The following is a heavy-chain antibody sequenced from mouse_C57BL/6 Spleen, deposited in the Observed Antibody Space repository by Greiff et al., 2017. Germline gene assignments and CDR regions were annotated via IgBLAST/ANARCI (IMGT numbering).Heavy chain of an antibody. J-gene: IGHJ2*01. D-gene: IGHD1-1*01. V-gene: IGHV5-17*01. CDR2: ISSGSSTI. CDR1: GSTFSDYG. CDR3: ARVVLRWEYFDC. Sequence: EVKLVESGGGLVKPGGSLKLSCAASGSTFSDYGMHWVRQAPGKGLAWVAYISSGSSTIYYADTVKGRFPISRDNAKNTLFLQMTSLRSGDTAMDYCARVVLRWEYFDCWGQGTTLTGSS.